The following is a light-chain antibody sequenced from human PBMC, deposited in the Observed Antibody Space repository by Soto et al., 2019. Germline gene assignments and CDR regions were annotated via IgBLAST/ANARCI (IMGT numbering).Light chain of an antibody. CDR3: QEHASI. CDR1: QNLGDGR. V-gene: IGKV3-20*01. J-gene: IGKJ5*01. Sequence: VLTQSQGTLSLAPGERATLSCRANQNLGDGRLAWYQQKPGHPPTLLIYDASSRATGIPDRFSGSGSGTDFTLTISRLGPDDCAVYCGQEHASIVVQGTRLEIK. CDR2: DAS.